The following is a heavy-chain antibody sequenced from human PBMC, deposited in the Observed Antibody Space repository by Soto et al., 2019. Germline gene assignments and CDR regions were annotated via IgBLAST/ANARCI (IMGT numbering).Heavy chain of an antibody. V-gene: IGHV3-15*07. J-gene: IGHJ6*02. Sequence: VQLVESGGGLVKPGGSLRLSCAASGFTFSNAWMNWVRQAPGKGLEWVGRIKSKTDGGTTDYDAPVKGRFTISRGDSTNPLYLQMNSLKTEDTAVYYCTTVVDTAMVNYYYYYYGMDVWGQGTTVTVFS. CDR1: GFTFSNAW. CDR3: TTVVDTAMVNYYYYYYGMDV. CDR2: IKSKTDGGTT. D-gene: IGHD5-18*01.